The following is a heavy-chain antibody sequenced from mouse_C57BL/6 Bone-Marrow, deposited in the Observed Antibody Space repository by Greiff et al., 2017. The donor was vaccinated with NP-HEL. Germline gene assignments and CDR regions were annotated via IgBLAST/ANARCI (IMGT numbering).Heavy chain of an antibody. CDR1: GYTFTDYY. J-gene: IGHJ4*01. V-gene: IGHV1-19*01. Sequence: LVKPGASVKMSCKASGYTFTDYYMNWVKQSHGKSLEWIGVINPYNGGTSYNQKFKGKATLTVDKSSSTAYMELNSLTSEDSAVYYCARSHYYGTLYAMDYWGQGTSVTVSS. CDR3: ARSHYYGTLYAMDY. CDR2: INPYNGGT. D-gene: IGHD1-1*01.